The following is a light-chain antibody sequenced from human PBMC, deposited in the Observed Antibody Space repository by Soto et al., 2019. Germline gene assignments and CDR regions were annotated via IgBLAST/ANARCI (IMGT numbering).Light chain of an antibody. Sequence: QSALTQPASVSGSPGQSITISCTGTSSDIGNYNLVSWYQQHPGKAPKLMIYEGSKRPSGVSNRFSGSKSGNTASLTISGLQDKEGDNYYCCSYAGSSTYVVFGGGTKLTVL. CDR1: SSDIGNYNL. CDR2: EGS. CDR3: CSYAGSSTYVV. J-gene: IGLJ2*01. V-gene: IGLV2-23*01.